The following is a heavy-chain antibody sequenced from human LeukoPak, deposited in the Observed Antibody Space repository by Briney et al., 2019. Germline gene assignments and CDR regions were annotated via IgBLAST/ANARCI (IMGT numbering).Heavy chain of an antibody. CDR2: ISYIGST. J-gene: IGHJ3*02. V-gene: IGHV4-59*11. CDR1: GDSFSSHY. Sequence: SETLSLTCAVSGDSFSSHYWTWVRQPPGKGLEWIGYISYIGSTNYNPSLKSRVTISIDTSKNQFSLKLSSVTAADTAVYYCARDLVTVTKGFDIWGQGAMVSVSS. CDR3: ARDLVTVTKGFDI. D-gene: IGHD4-17*01.